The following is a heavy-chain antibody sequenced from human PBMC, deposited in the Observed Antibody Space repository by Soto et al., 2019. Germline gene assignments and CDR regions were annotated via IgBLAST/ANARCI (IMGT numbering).Heavy chain of an antibody. Sequence: QVQLVESGGGVVQPGRSLRLSCAASGFTFSSYGMHWVRQAPGKGLEWVAVISYDGTKKYYADSVKGRFTISRDTSMSTLYLQMNSLRGEDTSVYFCAKDRGIQLRNYHYGMDVWGQGTTVIVSS. CDR1: GFTFSSYG. D-gene: IGHD5-18*01. CDR3: AKDRGIQLRNYHYGMDV. CDR2: ISYDGTKK. V-gene: IGHV3-30*18. J-gene: IGHJ6*02.